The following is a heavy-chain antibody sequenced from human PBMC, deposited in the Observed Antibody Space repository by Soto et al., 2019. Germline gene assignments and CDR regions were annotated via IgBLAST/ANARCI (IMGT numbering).Heavy chain of an antibody. J-gene: IGHJ4*02. CDR1: GGSISSGGYS. CDR3: ARQYSGSLDY. CDR2: IYHSGST. V-gene: IGHV4-30-2*01. D-gene: IGHD6-19*01. Sequence: SETLSLTCAVSGGSISSGGYSWSWIRQPPGKGLEWIGYIYHSGSTYYNPSLKSRVTMSVDRSKNQFSLKLSSVTAADTAVYYCARQYSGSLDYWGQGTLVTVSS.